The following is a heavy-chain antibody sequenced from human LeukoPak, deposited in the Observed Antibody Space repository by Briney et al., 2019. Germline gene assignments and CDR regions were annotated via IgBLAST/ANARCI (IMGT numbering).Heavy chain of an antibody. D-gene: IGHD3-3*01. Sequence: ASVKVSCKASGYTFTSYGISWVRQAPGQGLEWMGWISAYNGNTNYAQKLQGRVTMTTDTSTSTAYMELRSLRSDDTAVYYCAREHDLWSGSWYNYYGMDVWGQGTTVTVSS. J-gene: IGHJ6*02. CDR3: AREHDLWSGSWYNYYGMDV. CDR2: ISAYNGNT. CDR1: GYTFTSYG. V-gene: IGHV1-18*01.